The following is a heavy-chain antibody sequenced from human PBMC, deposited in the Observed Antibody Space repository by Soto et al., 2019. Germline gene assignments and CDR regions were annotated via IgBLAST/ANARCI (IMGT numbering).Heavy chain of an antibody. J-gene: IGHJ3*02. CDR1: GGTFSSYA. CDR2: IIPIFGTA. CDR3: AGVWDPPMDAFDI. D-gene: IGHD6-13*01. V-gene: IGHV1-69*12. Sequence: QVQLVQSGAEVKKPGSSVKVSCKASGGTFSSYAISWVRQAPGQGLEWMGGIIPIFGTANYAQKFQGRVRIPADDYTNKAYMELSSLRSEETAVYYCAGVWDPPMDAFDIWGQGTMVTVSS.